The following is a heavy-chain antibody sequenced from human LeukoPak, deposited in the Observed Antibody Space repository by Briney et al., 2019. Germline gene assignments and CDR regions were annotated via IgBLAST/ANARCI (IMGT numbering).Heavy chain of an antibody. V-gene: IGHV4-34*01. Sequence: SETLSLTCAVYGGYFSGYYWSWIRQPPGKGLEWIGEINHSGSTNYNPSLKSRVTISVDTSKNQFSLKLSSVTAADTVVYYCARGPVPSWLQSDYFDYWGQGTLVTVSS. D-gene: IGHD5-24*01. CDR2: INHSGST. J-gene: IGHJ4*02. CDR3: ARGPVPSWLQSDYFDY. CDR1: GGYFSGYY.